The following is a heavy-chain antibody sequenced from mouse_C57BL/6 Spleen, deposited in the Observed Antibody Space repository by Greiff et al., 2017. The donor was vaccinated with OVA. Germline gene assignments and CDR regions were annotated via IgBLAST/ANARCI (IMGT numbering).Heavy chain of an antibody. CDR1: GYTFTSYW. D-gene: IGHD4-1*01. CDR2: IDPSDSYT. J-gene: IGHJ2*01. V-gene: IGHV1-69*01. CDR3: ARLGTPFDY. Sequence: QVQLQQPGAELVMPGASVKLSCKASGYTFTSYWMHWVKQRPGQGLEWIGEIDPSDSYTNYNQKFKGKSTLTVEKSSSTAYMQLSSLTSEDSAVYYCARLGTPFDYWGQGTTLTVSS.